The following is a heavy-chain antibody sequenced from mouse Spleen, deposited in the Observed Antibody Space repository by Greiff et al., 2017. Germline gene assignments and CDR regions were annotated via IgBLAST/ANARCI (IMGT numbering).Heavy chain of an antibody. CDR1: GYSITSGYD. CDR2: ISYSGST. Sequence: EVQLVESGPGMVKPSQSLSLTCTVTGYSITSGYDWHWVRHFPGNKLEWMGYISYSGSTNYNPSLKSRISITHDTSKNHFFLKLNSVTTEDTATYYCARGPYYAMDYWGQGTSVTVSS. V-gene: IGHV3-1*01. CDR3: ARGPYYAMDY. J-gene: IGHJ4*01.